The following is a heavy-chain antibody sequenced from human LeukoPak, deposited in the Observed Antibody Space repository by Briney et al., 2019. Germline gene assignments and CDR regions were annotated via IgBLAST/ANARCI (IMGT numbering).Heavy chain of an antibody. CDR2: IYYSGST. D-gene: IGHD4/OR15-4a*01. CDR1: GGSISSYY. Sequence: ETLSLTCTVSGGSISSYYWSWIRQPPGKGLEWIAYIYYSGSTNYNPSLKSRVTISVDTSKNQFSLKPSSVTAADTAVYYCARDRGLTTSGGVGFDYWGQGTLVTVSS. V-gene: IGHV4-59*01. J-gene: IGHJ4*02. CDR3: ARDRGLTTSGGVGFDY.